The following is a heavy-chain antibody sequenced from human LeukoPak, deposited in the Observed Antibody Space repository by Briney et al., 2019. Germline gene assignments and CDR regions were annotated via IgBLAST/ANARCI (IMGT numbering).Heavy chain of an antibody. V-gene: IGHV3-30*04. CDR3: ARELRSSPDY. J-gene: IGHJ4*02. CDR1: GFTLTRYA. CDR2: ISYDGSNK. Sequence: GRTLRLSSAASGFTLTRYAMRGVSEGPDEGLWRGAVISYDGSNKYYADSVKGRFTISRDNSKNTLYLQMNSLRAEDTAVYYCARELRSSPDYWGQGTLVTVSS. D-gene: IGHD6-13*01.